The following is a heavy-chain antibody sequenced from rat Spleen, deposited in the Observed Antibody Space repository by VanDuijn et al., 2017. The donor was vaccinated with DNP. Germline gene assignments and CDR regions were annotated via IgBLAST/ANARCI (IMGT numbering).Heavy chain of an antibody. V-gene: IGHV5-31*01. D-gene: IGHD1-6*01. J-gene: IGHJ3*01. CDR3: ATGLMYTTDPPFPY. CDR1: GFIFSNYW. Sequence: EVKLVESGGGLVQPGRSLKLSCAASGFIFSNYWMTWIRQAPGKGLEWVASISNTGDHTYYSDSVKGRLSLSRDNAKSTLYLQLNSLRSEDTATYYCATGLMYTTDPPFPYWGQGTLVTVSS. CDR2: ISNTGDHT.